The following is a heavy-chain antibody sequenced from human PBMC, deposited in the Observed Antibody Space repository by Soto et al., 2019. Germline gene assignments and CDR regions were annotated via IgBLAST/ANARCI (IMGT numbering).Heavy chain of an antibody. CDR3: ARGAYCSGGSCYWWFDP. D-gene: IGHD2-15*01. J-gene: IGHJ5*02. CDR2: TYYRSKWYN. V-gene: IGHV6-1*01. Sequence: SQTLSLTCDISVDSVSSNSAAWNFIKQSPSRGLEWLGRTYYRSKWYNDYAVSVKSRITINPDTSKNQFSLQLNSLTPEDTAVYYCARGAYCSGGSCYWWFDPWGQGTLVTVSS. CDR1: VDSVSSNSAA.